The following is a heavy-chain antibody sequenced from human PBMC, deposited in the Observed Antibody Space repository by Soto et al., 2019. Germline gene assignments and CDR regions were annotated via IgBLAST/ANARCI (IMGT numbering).Heavy chain of an antibody. CDR1: GFTVSSNY. CDR3: TREVTTYYYYYGMDV. J-gene: IGHJ6*02. V-gene: IGHV3-53*01. D-gene: IGHD1-1*01. CDR2: IYSGGST. Sequence: GGSLRLSCAASGFTVSSNYMSWVRQAPGKGLEWVSVIYSGGSTYYADSVKGRFTISRDNSKNTLYLQMNSLRAEDTAVYYCTREVTTYYYYYGMDVSGQGTTVTVSS.